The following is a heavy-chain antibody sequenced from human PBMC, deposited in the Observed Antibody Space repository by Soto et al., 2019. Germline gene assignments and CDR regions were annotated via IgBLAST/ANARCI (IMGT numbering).Heavy chain of an antibody. D-gene: IGHD2-2*01. J-gene: IGHJ5*02. CDR3: ARGLDRTSGYNWFDP. CDR2: IYHSGST. V-gene: IGHV4-30-2*01. Sequence: SETLSLTCAVSGGSISSGGYSWSWIRQPPGKGLEWIGYIYHSGSTYYNPSLKSRVTISVDRSKNQFSLKLSSVTAADTAVYYCARGLDRTSGYNWFDPWGQGTLVTVS. CDR1: GGSISSGGYS.